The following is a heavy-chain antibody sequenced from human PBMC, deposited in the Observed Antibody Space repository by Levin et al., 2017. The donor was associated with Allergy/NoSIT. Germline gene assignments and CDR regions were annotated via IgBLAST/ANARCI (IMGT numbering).Heavy chain of an antibody. CDR1: GGSVSSGSYY. J-gene: IGHJ4*02. CDR2: IYYSGST. CDR3: ARGGIVATTNYFDY. Sequence: PGGSLRLSCTVSGGSVSSGSYYWSWIRQPPGKGLEWIGYIYYSGSTNYNPSLKSRVTISVDTSKNQFSLKLSSVTAADTAVYYCARGGIVATTNYFDYWGQGTLVTVSS. D-gene: IGHD5-12*01. V-gene: IGHV4-61*01.